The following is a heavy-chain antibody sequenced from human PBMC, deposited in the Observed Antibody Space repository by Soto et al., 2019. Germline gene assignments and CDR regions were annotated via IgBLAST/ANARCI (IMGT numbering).Heavy chain of an antibody. Sequence: ASVKVSCKASGYTFTSYAMHWVRQAPGQRLEWMGWINAGNGNTKYSQKFQGRVTITRDTSASTAYMELSSLRSEDTAVYYCARDRIVVVPAAMPAVNNWFDPWGQGTLVTVSS. D-gene: IGHD2-2*01. CDR2: INAGNGNT. CDR1: GYTFTSYA. V-gene: IGHV1-3*01. CDR3: ARDRIVVVPAAMPAVNNWFDP. J-gene: IGHJ5*02.